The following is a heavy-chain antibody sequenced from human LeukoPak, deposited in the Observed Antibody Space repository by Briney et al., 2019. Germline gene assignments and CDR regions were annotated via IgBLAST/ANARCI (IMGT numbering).Heavy chain of an antibody. V-gene: IGHV3-53*01. CDR1: GFTVSSNY. CDR3: ARDLYGDYFFDY. D-gene: IGHD4-17*01. CDR2: IYSGGST. Sequence: GGSLRLSCAASGFTVSSNYMSWVRQAPGKGLEWVSVIYSGGSTYYADSVKGRFTISRDNSKNTLYLQMNSLRAEDTAVYYCARDLYGDYFFDYWGQGTLVTVSS. J-gene: IGHJ4*02.